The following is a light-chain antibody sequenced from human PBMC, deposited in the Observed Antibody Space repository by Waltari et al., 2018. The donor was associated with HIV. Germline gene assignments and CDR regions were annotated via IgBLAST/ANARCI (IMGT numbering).Light chain of an antibody. J-gene: IGLJ3*02. CDR2: DVP. V-gene: IGLV2-14*03. Sequence: QSALTQPASVPGSPGQSITISCTGISRHADYYNYDCWYQQHPGKAPKLMIYDVPHRPSGVSNRFSGSKSGNTASLTISGLQAEDEADYYCSSYTGSSWVFGGGTKLTVL. CDR1: SRHADYYNY. CDR3: SSYTGSSWV.